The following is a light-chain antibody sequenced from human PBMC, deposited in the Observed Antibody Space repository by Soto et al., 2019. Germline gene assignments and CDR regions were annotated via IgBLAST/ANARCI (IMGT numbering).Light chain of an antibody. CDR1: SSNIGAGYD. V-gene: IGLV1-40*01. CDR2: GNS. CDR3: QSYDSSLNGVV. J-gene: IGLJ2*01. Sequence: QSVLTQPPSVSGAPGQRVTISCTGSSSNIGAGYDVHWYQELPGTAPKLLIYGNSNRPSGVPDRFSGSKSGTSASLAITGLQAEDEADYYCQSYDSSLNGVVSGGET.